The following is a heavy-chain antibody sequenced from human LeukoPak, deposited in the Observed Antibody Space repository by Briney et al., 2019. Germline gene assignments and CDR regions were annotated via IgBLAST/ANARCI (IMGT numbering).Heavy chain of an antibody. D-gene: IGHD7-27*01. V-gene: IGHV3-23*01. CDR2: ISGSGVST. Sequence: GGSLRLSCAASGFTFINYAMSWVRQAPGKGLEWVSSISGSGVSTYYADSVKGRFTISRDNSKNTLYLQMNSLRAEDTAVYYCAKNWGSAYSDHWGQGTLVTVSS. J-gene: IGHJ4*02. CDR1: GFTFINYA. CDR3: AKNWGSAYSDH.